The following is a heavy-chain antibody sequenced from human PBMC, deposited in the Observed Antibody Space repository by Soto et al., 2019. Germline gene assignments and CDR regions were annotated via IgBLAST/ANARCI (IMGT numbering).Heavy chain of an antibody. J-gene: IGHJ4*02. CDR2: FDPEDGET. CDR3: VTDSGYYDTKSSV. D-gene: IGHD3-9*01. CDR1: GYTLTELS. V-gene: IGHV1-24*01. Sequence: ASVKVSCKVSGYTLTELSMHWVRQAPGKGLEWMGGFDPEDGETIYAQKFQGRVTMTEDTSTDTAYMELSSLRSEDTAVYYCVTDSGYYDTKSSVWGQGTLVTVSS.